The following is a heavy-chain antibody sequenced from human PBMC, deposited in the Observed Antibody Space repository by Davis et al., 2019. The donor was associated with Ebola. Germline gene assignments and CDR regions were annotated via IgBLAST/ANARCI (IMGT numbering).Heavy chain of an antibody. Sequence: AASVKVSCKASGYTFTSYGISWVRQAPGQGLEWMGWISAYNGNTNYAQKLQGRVTMTTDTSTSTAYMELRSLRSDDTAVYYCARDSVTYNWNEDMGSFDPWGQGTLVTVSS. CDR1: GYTFTSYG. CDR3: ARDSVTYNWNEDMGSFDP. D-gene: IGHD1-1*01. J-gene: IGHJ5*02. V-gene: IGHV1-18*01. CDR2: ISAYNGNT.